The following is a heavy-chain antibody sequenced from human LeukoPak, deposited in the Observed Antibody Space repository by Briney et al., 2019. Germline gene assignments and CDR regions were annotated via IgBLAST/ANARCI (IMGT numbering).Heavy chain of an antibody. CDR2: ISSXGSTI. CDR3: ARANVLGPYGMDV. V-gene: IGHV3-48*03. D-gene: IGHD3-16*01. J-gene: IGHJ6*02. Sequence: GGSLRLSCXXSGFTFSXXXXXXXRQXXXXXXXXXSYISSXGSTIYYADSVKGXXTISRDNAKNSLYLQMNSLRAEDTAVYYCARANVLGPYGMDVWGQGTTVTVSS. CDR1: GFTFSXXX.